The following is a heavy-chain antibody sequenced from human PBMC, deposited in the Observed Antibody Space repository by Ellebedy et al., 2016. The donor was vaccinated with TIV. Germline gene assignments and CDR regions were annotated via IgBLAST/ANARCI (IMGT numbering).Heavy chain of an antibody. Sequence: GSLRLSXTVSGGSISSYYWSWIRQPPGKGLEWIGYIYYSGSTNYNPSLKSRVTISVDTSKNQFSLKLSSVTAADTAVYYCARGGNVRFDYWGQGTLVTVSS. CDR2: IYYSGST. J-gene: IGHJ4*02. V-gene: IGHV4-59*01. D-gene: IGHD1-1*01. CDR3: ARGGNVRFDY. CDR1: GGSISSYY.